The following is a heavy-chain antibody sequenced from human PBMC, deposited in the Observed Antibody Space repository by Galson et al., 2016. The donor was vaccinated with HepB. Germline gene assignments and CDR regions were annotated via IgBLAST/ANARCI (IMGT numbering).Heavy chain of an antibody. J-gene: IGHJ4*02. D-gene: IGHD1-1*01. CDR2: IKYDGSYA. CDR1: GFTFSRFW. V-gene: IGHV3-74*01. Sequence: SLRLSCAASGFTFSRFWMHWVRQVPGKGLVWVARIKYDGSYANYADPVKGRFTISRDNAKNTLYLQMNSLRAEDTAVYYCTRDGDHWNLDYWGQGTLVTVSS. CDR3: TRDGDHWNLDY.